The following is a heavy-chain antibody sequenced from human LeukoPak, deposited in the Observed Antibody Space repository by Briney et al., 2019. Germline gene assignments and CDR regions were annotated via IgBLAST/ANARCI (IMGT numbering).Heavy chain of an antibody. Sequence: NASETLSLTCTVSGGSISSYYWSWIRQPPGKGLEWIGYIYYSGSTNYNPSLKSRVTISVDTSKNQFSLKLSSVTAADTAVYYCARMGYYDSSGAVWGKGTTVTVSS. CDR3: ARMGYYDSSGAV. CDR1: GGSISSYY. CDR2: IYYSGST. D-gene: IGHD3-22*01. V-gene: IGHV4-59*01. J-gene: IGHJ6*04.